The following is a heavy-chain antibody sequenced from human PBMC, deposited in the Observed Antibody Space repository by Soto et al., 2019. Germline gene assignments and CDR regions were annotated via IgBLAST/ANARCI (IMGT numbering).Heavy chain of an antibody. Sequence: SETLSLTCTVSGGSINSGGYYWSWIRQHPGKGLEWIGYIYYSGSTYYNPSLKSRVTISVDTSKNQFSLKLTSVTAADTAVYFCAPAQTIFGIITVFDYWGQGTLVTVSS. CDR1: GGSINSGGYY. D-gene: IGHD3-3*01. V-gene: IGHV4-31*03. J-gene: IGHJ4*02. CDR2: IYYSGST. CDR3: APAQTIFGIITVFDY.